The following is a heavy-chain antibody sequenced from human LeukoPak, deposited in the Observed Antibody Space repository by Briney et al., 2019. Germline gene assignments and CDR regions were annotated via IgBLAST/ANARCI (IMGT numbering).Heavy chain of an antibody. V-gene: IGHV4-59*01. Sequence: SETLSLTCTVSGDSISNYYWSWIRQSPGKGLEWLGYVHDSAGTIYNPSLKSRVTISVGTSKTQFSLKVTSVTTADTAVYYCAKGRKDFDTNLGPFDSWGQGILVTVSS. J-gene: IGHJ4*02. CDR1: GDSISNYY. D-gene: IGHD3-9*01. CDR3: AKGRKDFDTNLGPFDS. CDR2: VHDSAGT.